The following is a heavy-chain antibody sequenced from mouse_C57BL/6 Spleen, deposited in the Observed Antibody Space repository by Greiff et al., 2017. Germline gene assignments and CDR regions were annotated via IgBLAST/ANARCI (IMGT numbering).Heavy chain of an antibody. D-gene: IGHD1-1*01. CDR1: GYSFTDYN. CDR2: INPNYGTT. Sequence: EVKLQESGPELVKPGASVKISCKASGYSFTDYNMNWVKQSNGKSLEWIGVINPNYGTTSYNQKFKGKATLTVDQSSSTAYMQLNSLTSEDSAVYYCARNGYYGSSYWYFDDWGTGTTVTVSS. J-gene: IGHJ1*03. V-gene: IGHV1-39*01. CDR3: ARNGYYGSSYWYFDD.